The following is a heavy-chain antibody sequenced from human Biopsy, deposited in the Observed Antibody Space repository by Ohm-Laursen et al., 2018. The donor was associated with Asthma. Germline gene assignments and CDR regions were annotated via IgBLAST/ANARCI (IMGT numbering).Heavy chain of an antibody. CDR3: ASDFPKDYVRYNFQF. D-gene: IGHD4-17*01. V-gene: IGHV1-24*01. CDR2: HDHEEGGT. CDR1: GYGLTDLS. Sequence: SVKVSCKISGYGLTDLSVHWVRQAPGQGLEWMGGHDHEEGGTVNARRFQGRVTMTEDTSTDTAYMELSSLSSDDTAVYYCASDFPKDYVRYNFQFWGQGTLVTVSS. J-gene: IGHJ4*02.